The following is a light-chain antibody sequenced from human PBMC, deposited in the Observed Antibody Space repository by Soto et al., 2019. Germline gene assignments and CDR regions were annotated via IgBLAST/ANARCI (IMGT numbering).Light chain of an antibody. CDR3: ATWDDSLNGFYV. J-gene: IGLJ1*01. V-gene: IGLV1-44*01. Sequence: QSVLTQPPSASETPGQRVTISCSGSSSNIGSNPVNWYQQFPGTAPKLLMYDNNQRPSGVPDRFSGSKSGTSASLAISGLQSADEAEYFCATWDDSLNGFYVFGTGTKGTVL. CDR2: DNN. CDR1: SSNIGSNP.